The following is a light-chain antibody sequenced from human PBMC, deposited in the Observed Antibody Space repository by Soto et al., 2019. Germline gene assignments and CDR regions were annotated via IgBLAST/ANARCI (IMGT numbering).Light chain of an antibody. V-gene: IGKV1-27*01. CDR1: QGIGDY. CDR2: AAS. J-gene: IGKJ3*01. Sequence: DIQMTQSPSSLSASVGDRVTITCRASQGIGDYLAWYQQKPGKVPKLLIYAASTLQSGVPSRFSGSVSVTGFTLTISGLQPEAVATYYCQKYKSVPPNLGPGTKVDIK. CDR3: QKYKSVPPN.